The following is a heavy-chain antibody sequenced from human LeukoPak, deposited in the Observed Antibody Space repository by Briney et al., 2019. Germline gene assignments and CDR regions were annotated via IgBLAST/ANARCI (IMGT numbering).Heavy chain of an antibody. V-gene: IGHV4-39*01. CDR1: GGSISSSSDY. J-gene: IGHJ3*02. CDR2: IFYIGTT. Sequence: SQTLSPTCPVSGGSISSSSDYWGWILQPPGRGLEWIGRIFYIGTTYYNPSLKSRVTISVDTSKNQFSLTLISVTGADTAVYYCARRGYCSAAWCGFDIWGQGTMVTVSS. D-gene: IGHD2-15*01. CDR3: ARRGYCSAAWCGFDI.